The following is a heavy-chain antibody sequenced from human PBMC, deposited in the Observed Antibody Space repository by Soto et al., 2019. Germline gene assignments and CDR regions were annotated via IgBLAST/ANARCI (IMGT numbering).Heavy chain of an antibody. CDR3: ARDRRTYSAYDYVWGSYRSDAFDI. V-gene: IGHV1-3*01. CDR1: GYTFTSYA. D-gene: IGHD3-16*02. CDR2: INAGNGNT. J-gene: IGHJ3*02. Sequence: QVQLVQSGAEVKKPGASVKVSCKASGYTFTSYAMHWVRQAPGQRLEWMGWINAGNGNTKYSQKFQGRVTITRDTSASTAYMELSSLRSEDTAVYYCARDRRTYSAYDYVWGSYRSDAFDIWGQGTMVTVSS.